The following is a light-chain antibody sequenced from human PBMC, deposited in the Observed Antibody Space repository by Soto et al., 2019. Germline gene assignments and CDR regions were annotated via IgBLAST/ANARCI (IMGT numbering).Light chain of an antibody. CDR1: KGLSSY. Sequence: VHMTQNQNTLSGSVGDRVAITCRASKGLSSYLAWYQQKPGNAPTLLIYAASTLQSGVPSRFRGSGSGTEFTLTISCLQPEDFTRYYCQVSFIPPRTFGQGSIVDI. CDR2: AAS. V-gene: IGKV1-39*01. CDR3: QVSFIPPRT. J-gene: IGKJ1*01.